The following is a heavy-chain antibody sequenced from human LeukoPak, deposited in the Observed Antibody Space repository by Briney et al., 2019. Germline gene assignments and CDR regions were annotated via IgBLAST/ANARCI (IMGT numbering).Heavy chain of an antibody. D-gene: IGHD3-22*01. CDR1: GFTFSSYW. CDR2: ITQDGSEK. V-gene: IGHV3-7*01. Sequence: GGSLRLSCAASGFTFSSYWMSWVRQAPGKGLEWVANITQDGSEKYYVDSVKGRFTISRDNAKNSLYLQMNSLRAEDTAVYYCARDGWYYDSSGYPSDAFDIWGQGTMVTVSS. J-gene: IGHJ3*02. CDR3: ARDGWYYDSSGYPSDAFDI.